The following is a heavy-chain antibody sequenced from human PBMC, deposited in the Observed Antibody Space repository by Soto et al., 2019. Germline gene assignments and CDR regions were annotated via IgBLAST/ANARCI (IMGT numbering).Heavy chain of an antibody. Sequence: GGSLRLSCAASGFTFDDYAMHWVRQAPGKGLEWVSGISWNSGSIGYADSVKGRFTISRDNAKNSLYLQMNSLRAEDTALYYCAKDLIAVAHDAFDIWGQGTMVTVSS. D-gene: IGHD6-19*01. CDR1: GFTFDDYA. J-gene: IGHJ3*02. V-gene: IGHV3-9*01. CDR2: ISWNSGSI. CDR3: AKDLIAVAHDAFDI.